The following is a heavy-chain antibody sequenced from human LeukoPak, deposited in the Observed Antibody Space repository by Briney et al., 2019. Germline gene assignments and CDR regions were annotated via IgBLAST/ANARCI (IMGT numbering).Heavy chain of an antibody. Sequence: SETLSLTCAVYGGSFSGYYWSWLRQPPGKGLEWIGEINHSGSTNYNPSLKSRVTISVDTSKNQFSLKLSSVTAADTAVYYCARGLSPVVVVAATAFDIWGQGTMVTVSS. CDR3: ARGLSPVVVVAATAFDI. CDR1: GGSFSGYY. CDR2: INHSGST. J-gene: IGHJ3*02. D-gene: IGHD2-15*01. V-gene: IGHV4-34*01.